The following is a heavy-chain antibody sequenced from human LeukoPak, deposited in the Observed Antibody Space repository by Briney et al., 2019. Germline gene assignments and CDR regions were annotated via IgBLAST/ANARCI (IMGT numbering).Heavy chain of an antibody. CDR3: AREEGFFDY. J-gene: IGHJ4*02. CDR1: GGSISSYY. CDR2: IYYSGST. V-gene: IGHV4-59*01. Sequence: SETLSLTCTVSGGSISSYYWSWIRQPPGKGLEWIGYIYYSGSTNYNPSLKGRVTISVDTSKNQFSLKLSSVTAADTAVYYCAREEGFFDYWGQGTLVTVSS.